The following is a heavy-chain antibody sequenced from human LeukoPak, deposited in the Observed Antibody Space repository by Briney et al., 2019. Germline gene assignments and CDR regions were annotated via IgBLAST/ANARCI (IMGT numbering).Heavy chain of an antibody. Sequence: PEGSLRLSCAASGFTFSSYDMHWVRPATGKGLEWVSAIGTAGDTYYPGSVKGRFTISRENAKNSLYLQMNSLRAGDTAVYYCARGYYDSSGFHYFDYWGQGTLVTVSS. CDR2: IGTAGDT. CDR3: ARGYYDSSGFHYFDY. J-gene: IGHJ4*02. V-gene: IGHV3-13*01. CDR1: GFTFSSYD. D-gene: IGHD3-22*01.